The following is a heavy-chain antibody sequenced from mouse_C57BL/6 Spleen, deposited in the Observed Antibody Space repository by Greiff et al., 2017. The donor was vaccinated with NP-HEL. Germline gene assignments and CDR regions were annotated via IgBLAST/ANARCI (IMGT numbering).Heavy chain of an antibody. Sequence: VKLVESGPGLVAPSQSLSITCTVSGFSLTSYAISWVRQPPGKGLEWLGVIRTGGGTNYNSALKSRLSISKDNSKSQVFLKMNSLQTDDTARYYCAIYDYDERPFAYWGQGTLVTVSA. CDR3: AIYDYDERPFAY. J-gene: IGHJ3*01. V-gene: IGHV2-9-1*01. D-gene: IGHD2-4*01. CDR1: GFSLTSYA. CDR2: IRTGGGT.